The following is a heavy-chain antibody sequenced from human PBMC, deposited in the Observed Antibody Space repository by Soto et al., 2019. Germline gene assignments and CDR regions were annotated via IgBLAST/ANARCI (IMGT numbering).Heavy chain of an antibody. CDR3: TTDKVFWQRHWAFDI. D-gene: IGHD3-3*01. CDR1: GFTFSNAW. Sequence: EVQLVESGGGLVKPGGSLRLSCAASGFTFSNAWMSWVRQAPGKGLEWVGRIKSKTDGGTTDYAAPVKGRFTISRDDSNNTLYLQMNSLKTEDTAVYYCTTDKVFWQRHWAFDIWGQGTMVTVSS. J-gene: IGHJ3*02. CDR2: IKSKTDGGTT. V-gene: IGHV3-15*01.